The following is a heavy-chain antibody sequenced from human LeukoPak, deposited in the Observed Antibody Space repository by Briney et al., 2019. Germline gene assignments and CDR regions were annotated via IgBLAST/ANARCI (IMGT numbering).Heavy chain of an antibody. CDR2: ISSSSSYI. J-gene: IGHJ4*02. D-gene: IGHD3-10*01. V-gene: IGHV3-21*04. CDR3: AKITVATTPNY. CDR1: GFTFSSYS. Sequence: GGSLRLSCAASGFTFSSYSMNWVRQAPGKGLEWVSSISSSSSYIYYADSVKGRFSISRDNSKNTLYLQMSDLRAEDTAVYYCAKITVATTPNYWGQGTLVTVSS.